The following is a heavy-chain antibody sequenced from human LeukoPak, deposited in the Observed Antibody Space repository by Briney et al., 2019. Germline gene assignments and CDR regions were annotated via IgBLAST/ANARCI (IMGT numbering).Heavy chain of an antibody. CDR2: TSAGGSST. Sequence: GGSLRLSCAASGFSFSSYAMHWVRQAPGKGLEWVSTTSAGGSSTYYADSVKGRFTISRDNSKNTFYLQMNSLRAEDTAAYYCAKGGHCSSSSCYYGWFEPWGQGTLVTVSS. CDR3: AKGGHCSSSSCYYGWFEP. V-gene: IGHV3-23*01. CDR1: GFSFSSYA. J-gene: IGHJ5*02. D-gene: IGHD2-2*01.